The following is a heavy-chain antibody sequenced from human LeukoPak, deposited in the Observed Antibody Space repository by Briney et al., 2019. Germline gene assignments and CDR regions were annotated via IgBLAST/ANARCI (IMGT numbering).Heavy chain of an antibody. J-gene: IGHJ4*02. CDR1: GGSISSGGYY. Sequence: PSEALSLTCTVSGGSISSGGYYWSWIRQHPGKGLEWIGYIYYSGSTYYNPSLKSRVTISVDKSKNQFSLKLTSVTAADTAVYSCARLPFNSGYEYFDCWGQGTLVTVSS. CDR2: IYYSGST. D-gene: IGHD5-12*01. CDR3: ARLPFNSGYEYFDC. V-gene: IGHV4-31*03.